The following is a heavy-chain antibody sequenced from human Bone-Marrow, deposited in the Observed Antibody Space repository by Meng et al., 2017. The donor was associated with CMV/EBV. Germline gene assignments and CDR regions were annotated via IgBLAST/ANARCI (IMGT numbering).Heavy chain of an antibody. J-gene: IGHJ2*01. CDR2: MNPNSGNT. Sequence: ASVKVSCKASGYTFTSYDINWVRQATGQGLEWMGWMNPNSGNTGYAQKFQGRVTMTTDTSTSTAYMELRSLRSDDTGVYYCARVFLGKSAAIGGRYFDLWGRGTLVTVSS. CDR3: ARVFLGKSAAIGGRYFDL. CDR1: GYTFTSYD. V-gene: IGHV1-8*01. D-gene: IGHD2-2*02.